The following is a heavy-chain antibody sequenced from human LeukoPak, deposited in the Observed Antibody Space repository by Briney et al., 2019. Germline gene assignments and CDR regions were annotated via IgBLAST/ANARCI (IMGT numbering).Heavy chain of an antibody. CDR3: ATMDFYFDY. J-gene: IGHJ4*02. CDR2: IYYSGST. CDR1: GGSISSSSYY. D-gene: IGHD3/OR15-3a*01. Sequence: PSETLSLTCTVSGGSISSSSYYWGWIRQPPGKGLEWIGSIYYSGSTYYNPSLKSRFTISVDTSKNQFSLKLSSVTAADTAVYYCATMDFYFDYWGQGTLVTVSS. V-gene: IGHV4-39*01.